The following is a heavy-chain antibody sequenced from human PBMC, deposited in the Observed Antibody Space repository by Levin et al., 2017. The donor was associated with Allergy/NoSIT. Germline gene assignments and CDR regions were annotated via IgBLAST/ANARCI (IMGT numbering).Heavy chain of an antibody. CDR1: GFTFSSYG. D-gene: IGHD3-3*01. Sequence: GESLKISCAASGFTFSSYGMHWVRQAPGKGLEWVAVISYDGSNKYYADSVKGRFTISRDNSKNTLYLQMNSLRAEDTAVYYCAKDLRVTIFGVVKRRAGFDYWGQGTLVTVSS. CDR2: ISYDGSNK. V-gene: IGHV3-30*18. CDR3: AKDLRVTIFGVVKRRAGFDY. J-gene: IGHJ4*02.